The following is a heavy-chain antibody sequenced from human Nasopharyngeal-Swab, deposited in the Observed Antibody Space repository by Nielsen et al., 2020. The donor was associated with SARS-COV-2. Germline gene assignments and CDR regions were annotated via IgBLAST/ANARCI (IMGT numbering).Heavy chain of an antibody. V-gene: IGHV3-30*03. CDR2: ISYDGGNK. Sequence: GESLKISCAASGFMFRTYAMHWVRQAPGEVLEWVAVISYDGGNKYYADPVKGRFNISRDNSKNTVYLQMDSMRLGDTAVYYCARGSTRNGGTAWVDWGQGTLVTVSS. CDR3: ARGSTRNGGTAWVD. CDR1: GFMFRTYA. D-gene: IGHD1-1*01. J-gene: IGHJ4*02.